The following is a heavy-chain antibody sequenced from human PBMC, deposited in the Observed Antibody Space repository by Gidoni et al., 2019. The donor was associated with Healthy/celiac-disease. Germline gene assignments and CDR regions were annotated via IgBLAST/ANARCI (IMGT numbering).Heavy chain of an antibody. CDR1: GYTFTSYY. J-gene: IGHJ4*02. Sequence: QVQLVQSGAEVKKPGASVKVSCKASGYTFTSYYMHWVRQAPGQGLEWLGIINPSGGSTSYAQKCQGRVTMTRDTSTSTVYMELSSLRSEDTAVYYCARLRTRYDSSGYPDYWGQGTLVTVSS. D-gene: IGHD3-22*01. CDR2: INPSGGST. V-gene: IGHV1-46*01. CDR3: ARLRTRYDSSGYPDY.